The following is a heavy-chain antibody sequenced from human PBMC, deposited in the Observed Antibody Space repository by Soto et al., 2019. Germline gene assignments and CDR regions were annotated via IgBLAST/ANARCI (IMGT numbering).Heavy chain of an antibody. Sequence: PGGSLRLSCAASGFTFSSYSMNWVRQAPGKGLEWVSYISSSSSTIYYADSVKGRFTISRDNAKNSLYLQMNSLRDEDTAVYYCAKVMGLQNYYGMDVWGQGTTVTVSS. CDR3: AKVMGLQNYYGMDV. CDR1: GFTFSSYS. CDR2: ISSSSSTI. V-gene: IGHV3-48*02. J-gene: IGHJ6*02. D-gene: IGHD5-18*01.